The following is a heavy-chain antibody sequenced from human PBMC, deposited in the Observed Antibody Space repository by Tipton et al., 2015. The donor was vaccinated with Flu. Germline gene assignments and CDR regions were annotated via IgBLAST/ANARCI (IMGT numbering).Heavy chain of an antibody. Sequence: TLSLTCAVYGGSFSGYYWSWIRQPPGKVLEWIGEINHSGSTNYNPSLKSRVTISVDTSKNQFSLKLSSVTAADTAVYYCAREGDNWNYWSLVTATPRGDFDYWGQGTLVTVSS. V-gene: IGHV4-34*01. D-gene: IGHD1-7*01. J-gene: IGHJ4*02. CDR2: INHSGST. CDR1: GGSFSGYY. CDR3: AREGDNWNYWSLVTATPRGDFDY.